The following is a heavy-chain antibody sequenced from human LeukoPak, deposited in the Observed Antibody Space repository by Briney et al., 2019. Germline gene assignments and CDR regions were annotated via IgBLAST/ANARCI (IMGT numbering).Heavy chain of an antibody. D-gene: IGHD2-2*01. Sequence: PGGSLRLSCAASGFTFSSYVMDWVRQAPGKGLEYVSAISSNGYSTYYANSVKGRFTISRDNSKNTLYLQMGSLRAEDMAVYYCARAQPYCSSTSCYSNLLGVGSNYDADQYYYYMDVWGKGTTVTVSS. J-gene: IGHJ6*03. CDR3: ARAQPYCSSTSCYSNLLGVGSNYDADQYYYYMDV. V-gene: IGHV3-64*01. CDR2: ISSNGYST. CDR1: GFTFSSYV.